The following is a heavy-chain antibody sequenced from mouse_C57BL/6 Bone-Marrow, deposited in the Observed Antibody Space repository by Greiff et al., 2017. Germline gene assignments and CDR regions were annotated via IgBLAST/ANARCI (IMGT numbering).Heavy chain of an antibody. CDR1: GFNIKDDY. CDR2: IDPENGDT. CDR3: TTYDGYYWYFDV. J-gene: IGHJ1*03. Sequence: VQLQQSGAELVRPGASVKLSCTASGFNIKDDYMHWVKQRPEQGLEWIGWIDPENGDTEYASKFQGKATITADTSSNTAYLQLSSLTSEDTAVYYCTTYDGYYWYFDVWDTGTTVTVSS. V-gene: IGHV14-4*01. D-gene: IGHD2-3*01.